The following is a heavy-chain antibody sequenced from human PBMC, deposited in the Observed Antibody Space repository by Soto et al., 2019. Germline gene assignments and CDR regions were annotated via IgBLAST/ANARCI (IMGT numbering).Heavy chain of an antibody. V-gene: IGHV3-30-3*01. J-gene: IGHJ4*02. D-gene: IGHD5-18*01. CDR1: GFTFSSYA. CDR3: ARDDGYSYGYLAY. Sequence: QVQLVESGGGVVQPGRSLRLSCAASGFTFSSYAMHWVRQAPGKGLEWVAVISYDGSNKYYADSVKGRFTISRDNSKNTLYLQTNSLRAEDTAVYYCARDDGYSYGYLAYWGQGTLVTVSS. CDR2: ISYDGSNK.